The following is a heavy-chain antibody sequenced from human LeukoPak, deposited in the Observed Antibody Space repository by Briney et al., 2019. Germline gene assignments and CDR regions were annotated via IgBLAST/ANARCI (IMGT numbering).Heavy chain of an antibody. CDR2: IKQDGSEK. CDR1: GFTFSSYW. V-gene: IGHV3-7*01. D-gene: IGHD3-10*01. Sequence: GGSLRLSCAASGFTFSSYWMSWVRQAPGKGLEWVANIKQDGSEKYYVDSVKGRFTISRDNAKNSLYLQMNSLRAEDTAVYYCARELRRITMVRGVKYYYYMDVWGKGTTVNVSS. CDR3: ARELRRITMVRGVKYYYYMDV. J-gene: IGHJ6*03.